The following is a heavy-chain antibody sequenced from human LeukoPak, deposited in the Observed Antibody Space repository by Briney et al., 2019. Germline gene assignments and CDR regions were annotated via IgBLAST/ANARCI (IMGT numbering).Heavy chain of an antibody. CDR2: IYYSGST. J-gene: IGHJ4*02. CDR3: ARLGGEWELPRFDY. Sequence: SETLSLTCTVSDGSISIRNYYWAWIRQPPGKGLDWIGSIYYSGSTYYNPSLKSRVTISLDSSKNQFSLKLTSLTAADTAVYYCARLGGEWELPRFDYWGQGSLVTVSS. D-gene: IGHD4-23*01. CDR1: DGSISIRNYY. V-gene: IGHV4-39*01.